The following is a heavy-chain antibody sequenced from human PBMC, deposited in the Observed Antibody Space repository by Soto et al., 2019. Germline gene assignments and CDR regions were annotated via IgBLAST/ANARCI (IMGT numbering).Heavy chain of an antibody. V-gene: IGHV2-70*01. CDR3: ALVPGYYDSSGFIGFDS. Sequence: ICACKSHQAPGKALDWLALIAWDVDKSYSTSLXXRPTISKDTSKNQVVLTMTNMDPVDTATYYCALVPGYYDSSGFIGFDSWGQGTLVTVSA. CDR2: IAWDVDK. J-gene: IGHJ4*02. CDR1: IC. D-gene: IGHD3-22*01.